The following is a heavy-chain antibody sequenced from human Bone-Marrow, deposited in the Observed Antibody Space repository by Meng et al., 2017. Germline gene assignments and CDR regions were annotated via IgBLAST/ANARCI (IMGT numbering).Heavy chain of an antibody. CDR3: ARAFFALVEVISYFQH. CDR2: MNPNSGNT. V-gene: IGHV1-8*03. J-gene: IGHJ1*01. Sequence: ASVKVSCKASGYTFTSYDINWVRQATGQGLEWMGWMNPNSGNTGYAQKFQGRVTITRNTSISTAYMELSSLRSEDTAVYYCARAFFALVEVISYFQHWGQGTLVTVSS. D-gene: IGHD6-13*01. CDR1: GYTFTSYD.